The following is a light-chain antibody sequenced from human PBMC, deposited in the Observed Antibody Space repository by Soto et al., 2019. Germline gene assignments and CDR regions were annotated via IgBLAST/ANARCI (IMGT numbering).Light chain of an antibody. CDR3: QQYGTSPLT. CDR1: QSVRSSQSVSSY. J-gene: IGKJ3*01. CDR2: GAS. Sequence: EIVLTQSPGTLSLFPGERATLSCRSSQSVRSSQSVSSYLAWYQQKPGQAPRLLIYGASNRATGIPDRFSGSGSGTDFTLTISRLEPEDFAVYYCQQYGTSPLTFGPGTKVGVK. V-gene: IGKV3-20*01.